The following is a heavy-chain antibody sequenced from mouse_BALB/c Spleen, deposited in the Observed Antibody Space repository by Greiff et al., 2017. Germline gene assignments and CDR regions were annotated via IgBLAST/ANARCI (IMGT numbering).Heavy chain of an antibody. Sequence: EVQVVESGGGLVKPGGSLKLSCAASGFTFSSYAMSWVRQTPEKRLEWVASISSGGSTYYPDSVKGRFTISRDNARNILYLQMSSLRSEDTAMYYCARGRTANWYFDVWGAGTTVTVSS. D-gene: IGHD1-2*01. J-gene: IGHJ1*01. CDR3: ARGRTANWYFDV. V-gene: IGHV5-6-5*01. CDR1: GFTFSSYA. CDR2: ISSGGST.